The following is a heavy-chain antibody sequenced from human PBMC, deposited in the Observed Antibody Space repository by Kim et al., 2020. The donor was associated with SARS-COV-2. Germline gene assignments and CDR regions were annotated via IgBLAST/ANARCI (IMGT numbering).Heavy chain of an antibody. CDR1: GFPFSNFA. J-gene: IGHJ6*01. Sequence: WGSLRLSCAASGFPFSNFAMTWVRQAPGKGLEWVSASSATGGSTYFADSVKGRSSISRDNYKNALFLELHSLIGDDTAIYYCAKDNGGYDLNYYYVMYV. CDR2: SSATGGST. D-gene: IGHD5-12*01. CDR3: AKDNGGYDLNYYYVMYV. V-gene: IGHV3-23*01.